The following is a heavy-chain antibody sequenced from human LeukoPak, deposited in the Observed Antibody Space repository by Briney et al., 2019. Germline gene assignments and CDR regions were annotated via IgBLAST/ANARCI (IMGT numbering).Heavy chain of an antibody. CDR1: GFTVSSNY. V-gene: IGHV3-66*01. Sequence: GGSLRLSCAASGFTVSSNYMSWVRQAPGKGLEWVSVMYSGGKTYYADSVKGRFTISRDNSKNTLSLQMNSLRVEDTAVYYCARNPGIAAAGSFGLWGQGTLVTVSS. J-gene: IGHJ4*02. D-gene: IGHD6-13*01. CDR2: MYSGGKT. CDR3: ARNPGIAAAGSFGL.